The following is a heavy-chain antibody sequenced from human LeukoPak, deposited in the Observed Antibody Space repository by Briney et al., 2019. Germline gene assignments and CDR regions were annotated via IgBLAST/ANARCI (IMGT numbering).Heavy chain of an antibody. CDR1: GYTFTSYG. CDR2: NSAYNGNT. V-gene: IGHV1-18*01. D-gene: IGHD2-15*01. Sequence: HGASVKVSCKASGYTFTSYGISWVRQAPGQGLEGMGWNSAYNGNTNYAQKLQGRVTMTTDTSTSTAYMELRSLRSDDTAVYYCARNLCSGGSCDGYYFDYWGQGTLVTVSS. CDR3: ARNLCSGGSCDGYYFDY. J-gene: IGHJ4*02.